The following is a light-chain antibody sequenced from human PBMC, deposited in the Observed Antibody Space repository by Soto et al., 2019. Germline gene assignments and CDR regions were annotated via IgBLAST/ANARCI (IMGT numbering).Light chain of an antibody. CDR2: GAS. CDR3: QQYGSPPNT. V-gene: IGKV3-20*01. J-gene: IGKJ2*01. CDR1: QSVSSSY. Sequence: EIVLTQSPGTLSLSPGERATLFCRASQSVSSSYLAWYQQKPGQAPRLLIYGASSRATGIPDSFSGSGSGTDFPLTIRTLEPEDFAVYYCQQYGSPPNTFRQGTKLQIK.